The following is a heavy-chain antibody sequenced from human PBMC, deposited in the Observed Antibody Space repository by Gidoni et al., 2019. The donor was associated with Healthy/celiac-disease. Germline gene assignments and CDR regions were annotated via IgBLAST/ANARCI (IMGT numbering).Heavy chain of an antibody. V-gene: IGHV4-59*01. CDR3: ARVGTYYDFWSGYPGPFDY. CDR2: IYYSGST. J-gene: IGHJ4*02. D-gene: IGHD3-3*01. Sequence: QVQLQASGPGLVKPSETLSLTCTVSVASLSSYYWSWIRQPPGKGLEWIGYIYYSGSTNYNPPLKSRVTISVDTSKNQFSLKLSSVTAADTAVYYCARVGTYYDFWSGYPGPFDYWGQGTLVTVSS. CDR1: VASLSSYY.